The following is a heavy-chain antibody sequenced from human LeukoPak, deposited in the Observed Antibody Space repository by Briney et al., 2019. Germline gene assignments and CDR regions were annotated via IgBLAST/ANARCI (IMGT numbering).Heavy chain of an antibody. Sequence: GGSLRLSCAASVFTFSSYWMSWVRQAPGKGLEWVANIKQDGNEKFYVDSVKGRFTISRDNAKNTLYLQMNSLRAEDTAVYYCATGSPDGHWGQGTLVTVSS. CDR2: IKQDGNEK. J-gene: IGHJ4*02. CDR3: ATGSPDGH. V-gene: IGHV3-7*01. CDR1: VFTFSSYW.